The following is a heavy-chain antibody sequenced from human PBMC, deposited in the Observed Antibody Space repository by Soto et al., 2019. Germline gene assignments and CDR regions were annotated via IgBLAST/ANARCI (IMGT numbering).Heavy chain of an antibody. CDR3: AKPGPDCSGGSCYYDAFDI. CDR2: ISGSGGST. Sequence: PGGSLRLSCTAPGFTFSSYAMSWVRQAPGKGLEWVSAISGSGGSTYYADSVKGRFTISRDNSKNTLYLQMNSLRAEDTAVYYCAKPGPDCSGGSCYYDAFDIWGQGTMVTVSS. V-gene: IGHV3-23*01. CDR1: GFTFSSYA. D-gene: IGHD2-15*01. J-gene: IGHJ3*02.